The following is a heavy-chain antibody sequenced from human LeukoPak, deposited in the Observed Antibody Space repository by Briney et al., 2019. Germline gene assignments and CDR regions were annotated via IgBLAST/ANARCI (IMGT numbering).Heavy chain of an antibody. Sequence: SVKVSCKASGGTFSSYTINWVRQAPGQGLEWMGGIIPIFGTANYAQKFQGRVTITADKSTSTAYMELSSLRSEDTAVYYCARVNGTYYFDYWGQGTLVTVSS. V-gene: IGHV1-69*06. CDR1: GGTFSSYT. CDR3: ARVNGTYYFDY. J-gene: IGHJ4*02. D-gene: IGHD2-8*01. CDR2: IIPIFGTA.